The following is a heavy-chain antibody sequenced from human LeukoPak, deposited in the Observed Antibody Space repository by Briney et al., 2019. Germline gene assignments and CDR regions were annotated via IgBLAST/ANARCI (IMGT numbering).Heavy chain of an antibody. CDR1: GFTFSHYG. J-gene: IGHJ6*03. Sequence: GGSLRLSCAASGFTFSHYGMHWVRQAPGKGLEWVAFMRNDGSNKYYADSVKGRFTISRDNSKNTLYLQMNSLRAEDTAVYYCAKDGMVRGVNYYYYYYMDVWGKGTTVTISS. CDR2: MRNDGSNK. CDR3: AKDGMVRGVNYYYYYYMDV. V-gene: IGHV3-30*02. D-gene: IGHD3-10*01.